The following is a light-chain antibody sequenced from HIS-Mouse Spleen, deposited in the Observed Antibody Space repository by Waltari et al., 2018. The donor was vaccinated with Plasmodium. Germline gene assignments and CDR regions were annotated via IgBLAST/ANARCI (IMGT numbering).Light chain of an antibody. CDR2: EVS. Sequence: QSALTQPPSASGSPGQSVTISCTGTRSDAGGYNYVPCYQQPPGKAPKLMIYEVSQRPSGVPDRFSGSKSGNTASLTVSGLQAEDEADYYCSSYAGSNNLVFGGGTKLTVL. V-gene: IGLV2-8*01. CDR3: SSYAGSNNLV. CDR1: RSDAGGYNY. J-gene: IGLJ2*01.